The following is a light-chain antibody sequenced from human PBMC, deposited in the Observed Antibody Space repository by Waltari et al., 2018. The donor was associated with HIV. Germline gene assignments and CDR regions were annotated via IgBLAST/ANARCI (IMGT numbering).Light chain of an antibody. J-gene: IGLJ3*02. CDR2: EVT. CDR3: SSYGDSLRVL. V-gene: IGLV2-8*01. Sequence: QSALTQPPSASGSLGQSVTISCPGSSSDIGSSDFLSWFQQPPHSAPKLLLYEVTRRPSTVPDRFSGSRSGNTAFLTVAGLQPDDEATYFCSSYGDSLRVLFGGGTNVTVL. CDR1: SSDIGSSDF.